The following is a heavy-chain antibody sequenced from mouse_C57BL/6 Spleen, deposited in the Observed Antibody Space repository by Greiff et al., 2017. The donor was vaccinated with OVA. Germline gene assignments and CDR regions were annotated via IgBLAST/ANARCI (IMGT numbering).Heavy chain of an antibody. J-gene: IGHJ3*01. CDR3: ARGLLRRFAY. CDR1: GYTFTDYY. D-gene: IGHD2-3*01. CDR2: INPNNGGT. Sequence: VQLQQSGPELVKPGASVKISCKASGYTFTDYYMNWVKQSHGKSLEWIGDINPNNGGTSYNQKFKGKATLTVDKSSSTAYMELRSLTSEDSAVYYCARGLLRRFAYWGQGTLVTVSA. V-gene: IGHV1-26*01.